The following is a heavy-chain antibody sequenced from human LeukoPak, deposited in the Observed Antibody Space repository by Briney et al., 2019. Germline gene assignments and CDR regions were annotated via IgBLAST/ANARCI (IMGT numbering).Heavy chain of an antibody. Sequence: PGGSLRLSCAASGFTFTSSAMSWVRQAPGKGLEWVSAINTDGSATYYATSVKGRFLISRDNSKNTLYLQMIRLRAEDTAMYYCANDRPHPRVESTNFHYWGQGTLITVST. CDR3: ANDRPHPRVESTNFHY. J-gene: IGHJ4*02. V-gene: IGHV3-23*01. CDR2: INTDGSAT. D-gene: IGHD1-7*01. CDR1: GFTFTSSA.